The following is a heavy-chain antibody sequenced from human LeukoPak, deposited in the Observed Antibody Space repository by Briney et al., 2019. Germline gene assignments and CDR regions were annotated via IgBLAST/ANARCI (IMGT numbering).Heavy chain of an antibody. Sequence: SGGSLRLSCAASGFTFSSYAMHWVRQAPGKGLEWVALISYDGSNKYSADSVKGRFTISRDNSKNTLYLQMNSLRAEDTAVYYCARAYGSGSTFHPDYWGQGTLVTVSS. CDR2: ISYDGSNK. D-gene: IGHD3-10*01. V-gene: IGHV3-30-3*01. J-gene: IGHJ4*02. CDR1: GFTFSSYA. CDR3: ARAYGSGSTFHPDY.